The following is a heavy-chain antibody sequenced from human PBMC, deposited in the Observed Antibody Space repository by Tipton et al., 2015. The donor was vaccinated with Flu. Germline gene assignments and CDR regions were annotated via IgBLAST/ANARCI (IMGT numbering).Heavy chain of an antibody. J-gene: IGHJ5*02. CDR3: ASLYDYGDYGWFDP. Sequence: LRLSCAVSGGSISSGGYSWSWIRQPPGKGLEWIGYIYHSGSTYYNPSLKSRVTISVDRSKNQFSLKLSSVTAADTAVYYCASLYDYGDYGWFDPWGQGTLVTVSS. CDR2: IYHSGST. D-gene: IGHD4-17*01. V-gene: IGHV4-30-2*01. CDR1: GGSISSGGYS.